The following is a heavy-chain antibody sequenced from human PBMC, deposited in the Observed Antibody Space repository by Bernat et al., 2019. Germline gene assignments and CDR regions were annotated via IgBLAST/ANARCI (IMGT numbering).Heavy chain of an antibody. D-gene: IGHD3-22*01. CDR2: IKQDGSEK. CDR3: ARGHDSSGYQLFDY. Sequence: EVQLVESGGGLVQPGGSLRLSCAASGFTFSSYWMSWVRQAPGKGLEWVANIKQDGSEKYYVDSVKGRFTISRDNAKNSLYLQMNSLRAEDTAVYYCARGHDSSGYQLFDYWGQGTLVTVSS. CDR1: GFTFSSYW. V-gene: IGHV3-7*04. J-gene: IGHJ4*02.